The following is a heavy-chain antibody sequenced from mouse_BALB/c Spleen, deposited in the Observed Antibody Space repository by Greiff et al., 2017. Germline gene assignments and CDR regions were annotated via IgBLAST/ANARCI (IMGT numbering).Heavy chain of an antibody. J-gene: IGHJ4*01. Sequence: QVQLKESGPGLVQPSQSLSITCTVSGFSLTSYGVHWVRQSPGKGLEWLGVIWSGGSTDYNAAFISRLSISKDNSKSQVFFKMNSLQANDTAIYYCARNLGLGPYAMDYWGQGTSVTVSS. CDR3: ARNLGLGPYAMDY. CDR1: GFSLTSYG. V-gene: IGHV2-2*02. CDR2: IWSGGST.